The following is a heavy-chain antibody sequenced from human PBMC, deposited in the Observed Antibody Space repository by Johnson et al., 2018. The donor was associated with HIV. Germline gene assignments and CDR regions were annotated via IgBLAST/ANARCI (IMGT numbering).Heavy chain of an antibody. Sequence: QVQLVESGGGAVQPGGSLRLSCAASGFSFSAYGMHWVRQAPGKGLEWVAFIRYDGSSNFYPDSVKGRFTISRDNSKNTMYLQMNSLRAEDTAVYYCARDSVILVDGAFDIWGQGTMVTVSS. D-gene: IGHD2-15*01. J-gene: IGHJ3*02. CDR2: IRYDGSSN. CDR1: GFSFSAYG. V-gene: IGHV3-30*02. CDR3: ARDSVILVDGAFDI.